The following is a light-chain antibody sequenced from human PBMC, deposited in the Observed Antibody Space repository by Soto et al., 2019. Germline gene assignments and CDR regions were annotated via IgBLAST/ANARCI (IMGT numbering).Light chain of an antibody. CDR2: DAS. J-gene: IGKJ4*01. CDR3: QQRSNWPPET. CDR1: QSVSSR. V-gene: IGKV3-11*01. Sequence: EIVMTQSPATLSVSPGERATLSCRASQSVSSRLAWYQQKRGQAPRLLIYDASTRATGIPARFSGSGSGTDFTLTISSLEPEDFAVYYCQQRSNWPPETFGGGTKVDIK.